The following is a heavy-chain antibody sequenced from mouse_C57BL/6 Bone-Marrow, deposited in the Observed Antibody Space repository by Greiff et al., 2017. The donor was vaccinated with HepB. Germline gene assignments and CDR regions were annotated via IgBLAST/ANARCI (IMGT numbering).Heavy chain of an antibody. CDR2: IRNKANGYTT. Sequence: EVKLMESGGGLVQPGGSLSLSCAASGFTFTDYYMSLVRQPPGKALEWLGFIRNKANGYTTEYSASVKGRFTISRDNSQSILYLQMNALRAEDSATYYCARYAYGSLDYWGQGTTLTVSS. J-gene: IGHJ2*01. D-gene: IGHD1-1*01. CDR1: GFTFTDYY. CDR3: ARYAYGSLDY. V-gene: IGHV7-3*01.